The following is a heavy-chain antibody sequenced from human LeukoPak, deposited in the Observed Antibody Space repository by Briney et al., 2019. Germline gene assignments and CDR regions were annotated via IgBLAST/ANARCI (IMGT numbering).Heavy chain of an antibody. Sequence: GGSLRLSCAASGFTFSSYSMTWVRQAPGKGLEWVSSISSSSSYMYYADSVKGRFTISRDNAKNSLYLQMNSLRAEDTAVYYCARETVAAFSYFDYWGQGTLVTVSS. CDR1: GFTFSSYS. CDR3: ARETVAAFSYFDY. D-gene: IGHD2-15*01. V-gene: IGHV3-21*01. J-gene: IGHJ4*02. CDR2: ISSSSSYM.